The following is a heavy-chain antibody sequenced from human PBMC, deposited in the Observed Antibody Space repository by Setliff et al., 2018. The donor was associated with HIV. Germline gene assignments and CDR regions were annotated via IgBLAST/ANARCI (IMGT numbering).Heavy chain of an antibody. CDR3: ARDPLTPGYSSGWYYFDC. CDR1: GYTFTSYY. D-gene: IGHD6-19*01. CDR2: INPSGAST. J-gene: IGHJ4*02. V-gene: IGHV1-46*01. Sequence: ASVKVSCKASGYTFTSYYMHWVRQAPGQGLEWMGIINPSGASTSYAQKFQGRVTMTSGTSTSTVYMELSSLRSEDTAVYYCARDPLTPGYSSGWYYFDCWGQGTLVTVSS.